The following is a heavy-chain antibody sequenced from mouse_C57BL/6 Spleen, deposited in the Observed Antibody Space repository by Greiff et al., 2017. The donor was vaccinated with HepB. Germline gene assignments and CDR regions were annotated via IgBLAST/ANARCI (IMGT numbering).Heavy chain of an antibody. V-gene: IGHV14-1*01. CDR3: TNLGTAQATYAY. CDR1: GFNIKDYY. D-gene: IGHD3-2*02. CDR2: IDPEDGDT. Sequence: EVQLQQSGAELVRPGASVKLSCTASGFNIKDYYMHWVKQRPEQGLEWIGRIDPEDGDTENAPKFQGKATMTAETSSNTAYLQLSSVTSEDTAAYYVTNLGTAQATYAYGVQGTLVTVSA. J-gene: IGHJ3*01.